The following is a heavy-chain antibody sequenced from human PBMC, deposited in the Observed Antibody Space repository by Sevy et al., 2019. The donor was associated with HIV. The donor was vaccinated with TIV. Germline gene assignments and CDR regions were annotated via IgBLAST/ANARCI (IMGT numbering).Heavy chain of an antibody. CDR2: ISGSGGST. J-gene: IGHJ4*02. D-gene: IGHD2-15*01. CDR1: GFTFSSYA. CDR3: AYEAGYCSGGSCYAGVDY. Sequence: GGSLRLSCAASGFTFSSYAMSWVRQAPGKGLEWVSAISGSGGSTYYADSVKGRFTISRDNSKNTLYLQMNSLRAEDTAVYYCAYEAGYCSGGSCYAGVDYWGQGTLVTVSS. V-gene: IGHV3-23*01.